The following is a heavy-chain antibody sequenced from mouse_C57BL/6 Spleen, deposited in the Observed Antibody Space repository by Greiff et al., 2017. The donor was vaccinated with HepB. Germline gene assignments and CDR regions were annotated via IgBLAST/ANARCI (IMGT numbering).Heavy chain of an antibody. V-gene: IGHV3-1*01. Sequence: EVKLMESGPGMVKPSQSLSLTCTVTGYSITSGYDWHWIRHFPGNKLEWMGYISYSGSTNYNPSLKSRITITHDTSKNHFFLKLNTVTTKDTATYYCAKTRGNYCYGSSYDLYFDVWGTGTTVTVSS. J-gene: IGHJ1*03. CDR2: ISYSGST. D-gene: IGHD1-1*01. CDR3: AKTRGNYCYGSSYDLYFDV. CDR1: GYSITSGYD.